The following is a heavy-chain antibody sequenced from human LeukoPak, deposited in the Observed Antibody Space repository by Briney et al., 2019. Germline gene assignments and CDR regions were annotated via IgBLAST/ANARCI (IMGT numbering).Heavy chain of an antibody. D-gene: IGHD2-2*01. V-gene: IGHV4-59*11. J-gene: IGHJ6*03. CDR1: GGSISSHY. CDR3: ARVTATSSIADTDYYCMDV. CDR2: IYYSGST. Sequence: SETLSLTCTVSGGSISSHYWSWIRQPPGKGLEWIGYIYYSGSTNYNPSLKSRVTISVDTSKNQFSLKLSSVTAADTAVYYCARVTATSSIADTDYYCMDVWGKGTTVTVSS.